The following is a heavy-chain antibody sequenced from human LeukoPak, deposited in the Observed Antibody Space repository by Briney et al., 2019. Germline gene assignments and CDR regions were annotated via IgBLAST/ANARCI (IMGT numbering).Heavy chain of an antibody. V-gene: IGHV1-69*01. J-gene: IGHJ4*02. CDR1: GGTFSSYA. D-gene: IGHD6-19*01. CDR2: IIPIFGTA. Sequence: ASVKVSCKASGGTFSSYAISWVRQAPGQGLEWMGGIIPIFGTANYAQKFQGRVTITADESTSTAYMELSSLRSEDTAVYYCARAAQQWLTPLGFDYWGQGTLVTVSS. CDR3: ARAAQQWLTPLGFDY.